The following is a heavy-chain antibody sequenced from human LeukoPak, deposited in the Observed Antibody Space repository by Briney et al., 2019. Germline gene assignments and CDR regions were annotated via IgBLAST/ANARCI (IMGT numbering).Heavy chain of an antibody. CDR1: GGSISSYY. J-gene: IGHJ4*02. CDR3: ARYTIFGVVTPNFDY. CDR2: IYYSGST. V-gene: IGHV4-59*08. D-gene: IGHD3-3*01. Sequence: SETLSFTCTVSGGSISSYYWSWIRQPPGKGLEWIGYIYYSGSTNYNPSLKSRVTISVDTSKNQFSLKLSSVTAADTAVYYCARYTIFGVVTPNFDYWGQGTLVTVSS.